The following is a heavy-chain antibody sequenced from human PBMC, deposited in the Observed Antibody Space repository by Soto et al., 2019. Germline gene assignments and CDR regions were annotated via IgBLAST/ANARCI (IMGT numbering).Heavy chain of an antibody. CDR2: ISHSGST. D-gene: IGHD2-2*01. V-gene: IGHV4-4*02. Sequence: QVQLQESGPGLVKPSGTLSLTCTVSGDSISGTYWWSWVRQPPGKGLEWIGEISHSGSTTYNPSLTRQFIMSVDKSKHQFSLTVISVTAADAAVSYRARVMPAYGMDVWGQGTTVTVS. J-gene: IGHJ6*02. CDR1: GDSISGTYW. CDR3: ARVMPAYGMDV.